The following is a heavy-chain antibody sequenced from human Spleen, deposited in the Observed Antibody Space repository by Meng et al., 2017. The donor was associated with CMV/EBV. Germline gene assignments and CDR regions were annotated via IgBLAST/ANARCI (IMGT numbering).Heavy chain of an antibody. J-gene: IGHJ5*02. V-gene: IGHV1-2*02. Sequence: ASVKVSCKASGYTFSGYYMHWVRQAPGQGLEWMGWINPNSGGTNYAQKFQGRVTMTRDASISTASMELTRLRFDDTAVYYCGLYCSGGGCPYNRFDPWGRGTLVTVSS. D-gene: IGHD2-15*01. CDR3: GLYCSGGGCPYNRFDP. CDR2: INPNSGGT. CDR1: GYTFSGYY.